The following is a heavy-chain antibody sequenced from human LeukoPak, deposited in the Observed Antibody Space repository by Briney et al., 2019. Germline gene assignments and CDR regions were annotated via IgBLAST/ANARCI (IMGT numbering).Heavy chain of an antibody. D-gene: IGHD1-26*01. V-gene: IGHV4-59*01. CDR2: IYYSGST. Sequence: SETLSLACTVSGGSISSYYWSWIRQPPGKGLEWIGYIYYSGSTNYNPSLKSRVTISADTSKNQFSLKLSSVTAADTAVYYCARGGDYSGSSYFDYWGQGTLVTVSS. J-gene: IGHJ4*02. CDR3: ARGGDYSGSSYFDY. CDR1: GGSISSYY.